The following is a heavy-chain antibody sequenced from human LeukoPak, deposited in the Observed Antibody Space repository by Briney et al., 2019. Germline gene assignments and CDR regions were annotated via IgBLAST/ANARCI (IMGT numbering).Heavy chain of an antibody. CDR3: ATYPDCSTTNCYATAYFQH. V-gene: IGHV1-18*01. D-gene: IGHD2-2*01. CDR1: GYNFISYA. Sequence: ASVKVSCKASGYNFISYAISWVRQAPGQGLEWMGWISAYSGKTNYAQKFQGVVTMTTDTSTSTAYMELRSLRSDDTAVYYCATYPDCSTTNCYATAYFQHWGQGTLVTVSS. CDR2: ISAYSGKT. J-gene: IGHJ1*01.